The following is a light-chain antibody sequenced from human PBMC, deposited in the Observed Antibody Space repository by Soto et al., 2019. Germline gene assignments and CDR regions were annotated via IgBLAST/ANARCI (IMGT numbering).Light chain of an antibody. CDR2: SAS. J-gene: IGKJ2*01. CDR3: QQANTFPYT. V-gene: IGKV1-12*01. CDR1: QDISSW. Sequence: DNQMTQSPSSVSASVGDRVTITCRASQDISSWLAWYQQKPGKAPNLLIFSASSLESGVPSRFSGSGSGTEFTLTISSLQPEDFATYYCQQANTFPYTFGQGTKLEIK.